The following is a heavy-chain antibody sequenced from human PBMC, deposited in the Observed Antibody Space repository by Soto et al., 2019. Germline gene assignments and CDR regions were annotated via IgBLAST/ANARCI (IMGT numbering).Heavy chain of an antibody. Sequence: QARLVQSGAEVRKPGSSVKVSCKVTGGTSTRYAINWVRQAPGQGLEWMGGIVPMFGTSKYAQKFQGRVTITPDTSTNIAYMELRSLRSEDTAVYYCNRGSEYDFWSGYLWGQGTLVSVSS. D-gene: IGHD3-3*01. CDR3: NRGSEYDFWSGYL. J-gene: IGHJ4*02. V-gene: IGHV1-69*06. CDR2: IVPMFGTS. CDR1: GGTSTRYA.